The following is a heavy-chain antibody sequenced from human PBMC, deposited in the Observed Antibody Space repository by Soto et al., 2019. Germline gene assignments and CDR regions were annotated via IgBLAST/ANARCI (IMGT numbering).Heavy chain of an antibody. CDR2: INHSGST. Sequence: SETLSLTCAVYGGSFSGYYWSWIRQPPGKGLEWIGEINHSGSTNYNPSLKSRVTISVDTSKNQFSLKLSSVTAADTAVYYCARWPAAMRWFDPWGQGTLVTVSS. CDR1: GGSFSGYY. D-gene: IGHD2-2*01. V-gene: IGHV4-34*01. CDR3: ARWPAAMRWFDP. J-gene: IGHJ5*02.